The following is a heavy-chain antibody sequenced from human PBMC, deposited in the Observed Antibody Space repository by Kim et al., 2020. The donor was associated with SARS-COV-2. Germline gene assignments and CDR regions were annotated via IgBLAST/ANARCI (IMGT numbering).Heavy chain of an antibody. Sequence: TPSLKSRVTISVDTSKNQFSLKLSSVTAADTAVYYCARVGNVDTAMFFDYWGQGTLVTVSS. V-gene: IGHV4-59*01. D-gene: IGHD5-18*01. CDR3: ARVGNVDTAMFFDY. J-gene: IGHJ4*02.